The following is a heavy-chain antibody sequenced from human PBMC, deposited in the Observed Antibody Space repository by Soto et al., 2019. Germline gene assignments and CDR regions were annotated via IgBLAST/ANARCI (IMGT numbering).Heavy chain of an antibody. CDR2: LSIPGSTP. D-gene: IGHD2-15*01. J-gene: IGHJ5*02. CDR3: AKGLNSGSFIGRQGFDR. CDR1: RFLFGYYC. Sequence: PGGSLRFCCEASRFLFGYYCMSWVRQFPCKGAELVAVLSIPGSTPYYADSVKSRFTISRDNSKNTLYLQMNSLRAEDTAAYYCAKGLNSGSFIGRQGFDRGGQGTLVTVSS. V-gene: IGHV3-30*16.